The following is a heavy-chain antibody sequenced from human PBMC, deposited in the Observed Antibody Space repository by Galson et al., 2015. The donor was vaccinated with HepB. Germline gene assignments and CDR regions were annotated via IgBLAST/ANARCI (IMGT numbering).Heavy chain of an antibody. Sequence: SLRLSCAASGFTFSSYAMHWVRQAPGKGLEWVAVISYDGSNKYYADSVKGRFTISRDNSKNTLYLQMNSLRAEDTAVYYCARDPIYDFEVPLPLYYFDYWGQGTLVTVSS. CDR3: ARDPIYDFEVPLPLYYFDY. CDR2: ISYDGSNK. D-gene: IGHD2/OR15-2a*01. V-gene: IGHV3-30-3*01. CDR1: GFTFSSYA. J-gene: IGHJ4*02.